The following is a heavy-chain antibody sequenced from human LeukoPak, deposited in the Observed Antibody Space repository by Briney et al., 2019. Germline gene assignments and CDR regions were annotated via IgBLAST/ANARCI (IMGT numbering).Heavy chain of an antibody. CDR3: ARDPRRTVTTPPYFDY. V-gene: IGHV3-69-1*02. Sequence: AGGSLRLSCAASGLTLSNYAMSWVRQAPGKGLEWVSGISGSTTTYHADSVKGRFTISRDNSKNSLYLQMNSLRAEDTAIYYCARDPRRTVTTPPYFDYWGQGTLVTVSS. J-gene: IGHJ4*02. D-gene: IGHD4-17*01. CDR2: ISGSTTT. CDR1: GLTLSNYA.